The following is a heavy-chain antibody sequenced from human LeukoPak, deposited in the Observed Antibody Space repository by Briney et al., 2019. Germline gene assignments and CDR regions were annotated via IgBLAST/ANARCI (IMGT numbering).Heavy chain of an antibody. CDR2: IHYGANT. J-gene: IGHJ4*02. CDR3: ARNDAKMVTVDY. Sequence: KASETLSLTCTVSGVSITSSSYYWGWIRQPPGKGPEWFGSIHYGANTYRNPSLKSRVTISMDTSKNHFSLSLSSVTAADRAVYYCARNDAKMVTVDYWGQGTLVTVST. CDR1: GVSITSSSYY. D-gene: IGHD2-21*02. V-gene: IGHV4-39*02.